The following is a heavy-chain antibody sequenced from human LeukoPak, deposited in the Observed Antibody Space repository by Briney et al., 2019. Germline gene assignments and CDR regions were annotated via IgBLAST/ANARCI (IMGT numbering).Heavy chain of an antibody. CDR1: GFTFTDYY. Sequence: KPGGSLTLSCAASGFTFTDYYMSWIRQAPGKGLEWVSFIGTRDSTRYYADSVKGRFTISRDNAENSLYLQMNSLRAEDTAVYYCARATNWGFPLHMDVWGKGNTVTVSS. J-gene: IGHJ6*03. CDR2: IGTRDSTR. CDR3: ARATNWGFPLHMDV. D-gene: IGHD7-27*01. V-gene: IGHV3-11*01.